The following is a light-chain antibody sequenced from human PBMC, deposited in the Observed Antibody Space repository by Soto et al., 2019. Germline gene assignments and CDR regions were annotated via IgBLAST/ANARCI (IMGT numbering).Light chain of an antibody. V-gene: IGKV3-20*01. J-gene: IGKJ1*01. CDR2: GAS. CDR3: QQYDSSPRT. Sequence: EIVLTQSPGTLSLSPGERATLSCRASQSFTSTSLAWYQQKPGQAPRLLISGASRRAAGIPDRFSVSGSGTDFTLTISRLESEDIAVYYCQQYDSSPRTFGQGTRVESK. CDR1: QSFTSTS.